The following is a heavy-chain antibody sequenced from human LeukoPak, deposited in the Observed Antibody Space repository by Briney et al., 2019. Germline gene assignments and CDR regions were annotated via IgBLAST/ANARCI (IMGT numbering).Heavy chain of an antibody. D-gene: IGHD6-13*01. J-gene: IGHJ4*02. Sequence: ASVTVSFKASVGTFSSYAISWVRQAPGQGLEWMGGIIPIFGTANYAQKFQGRVTITMDESTSTAYMELSSLRSEDTAVYYCARERIAAAGTTDYYFDYWGQGTLVTVSS. CDR1: VGTFSSYA. CDR3: ARERIAAAGTTDYYFDY. V-gene: IGHV1-69*05. CDR2: IIPIFGTA.